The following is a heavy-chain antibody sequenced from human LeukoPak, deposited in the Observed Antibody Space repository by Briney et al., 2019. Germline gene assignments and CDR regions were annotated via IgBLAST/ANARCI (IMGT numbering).Heavy chain of an antibody. D-gene: IGHD3-22*01. Sequence: GGSLRLSCAASGFTVSSNYMSWVRQAPGKGLEWVSVIYSGGSTYYADSVKGRLTISRDNSKSTLYLQMNSLRAEDTAVYYCAGRYYYDSSGYHYWGQGTLVTVSS. J-gene: IGHJ4*02. CDR3: AGRYYYDSSGYHY. V-gene: IGHV3-66*01. CDR1: GFTVSSNY. CDR2: IYSGGST.